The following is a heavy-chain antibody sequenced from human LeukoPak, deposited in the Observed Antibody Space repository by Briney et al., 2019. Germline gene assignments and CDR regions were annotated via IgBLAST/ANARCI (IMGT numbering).Heavy chain of an antibody. CDR1: GFTYSDYY. Sequence: GGSLRLSCAASGFTYSDYYMTWIRQAPGQGLEWISYVSGSDENKYYAGSVRGRFAISRDNAEKSLFLQMSNVRAEDTAVYYCARAGLGGHYIDYWGQGTLVTVSS. D-gene: IGHD2-15*01. CDR2: VSGSDENK. V-gene: IGHV3-11*01. CDR3: ARAGLGGHYIDY. J-gene: IGHJ4*02.